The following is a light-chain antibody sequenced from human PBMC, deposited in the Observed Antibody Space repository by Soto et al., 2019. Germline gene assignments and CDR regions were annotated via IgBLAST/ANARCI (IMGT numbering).Light chain of an antibody. CDR1: SSDVGGYNY. CDR2: DVS. Sequence: QSALTQPASVSGSPGQSITISCTGTSSDVGGYNYVSWYQQHPGKAPKLMIYDVSNRPSGVSNRFSGSKSGNTASLTISGLQAEDEADYSCSSYTSCSSLYVFGTGTKLTVL. CDR3: SSYTSCSSLYV. J-gene: IGLJ1*01. V-gene: IGLV2-14*01.